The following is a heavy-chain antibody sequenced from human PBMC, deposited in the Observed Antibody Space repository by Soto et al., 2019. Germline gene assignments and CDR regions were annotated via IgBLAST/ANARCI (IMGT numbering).Heavy chain of an antibody. D-gene: IGHD6-13*01. CDR1: GYTFTGYY. CDR3: AREVAAAGAHFDY. CDR2: INPNSGGT. Sequence: QVQLVQSGAEVKKPGASVKVSCKASGYTFTGYYMHWVRQAPGQGLEWMGWINPNSGGTNYAQKFQGWVTMTRDTCISTAYMELSRLRSDDTAVYYCAREVAAAGAHFDYWGQGTLVTVSS. V-gene: IGHV1-2*04. J-gene: IGHJ4*02.